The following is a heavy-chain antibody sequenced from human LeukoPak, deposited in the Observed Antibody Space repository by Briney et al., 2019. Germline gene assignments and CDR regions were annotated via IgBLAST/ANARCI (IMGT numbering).Heavy chain of an antibody. V-gene: IGHV3-23*01. CDR1: GFTFSSYG. CDR2: ISGSGGGT. D-gene: IGHD6-13*01. CDR3: AKDQRGIAAAFDY. Sequence: PGGSLRFSCAASGFTFSSYGMSWVRQAPGKGLEWVSGISGSGGGTYNADSVKGRFTISRDNSKNTLYLQMNSLRAEDTAVYYCAKDQRGIAAAFDYWGQGTLVTVSS. J-gene: IGHJ4*02.